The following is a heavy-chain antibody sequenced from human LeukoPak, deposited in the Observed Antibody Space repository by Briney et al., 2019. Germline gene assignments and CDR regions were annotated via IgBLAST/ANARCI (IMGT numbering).Heavy chain of an antibody. CDR3: ATTHCGSTSCYMGGSQNFDY. Sequence: ASVTVSCKASGYTFTRYGINWVRQAPGQGLEWMGWISAYSGDTHYAQKVQGRVTMTTDTSTSTAYMELRSLRSDYTAVYYCATTHCGSTSCYMGGSQNFDYWGQGTLVTVSS. J-gene: IGHJ4*02. CDR2: ISAYSGDT. D-gene: IGHD2-2*02. V-gene: IGHV1-18*01. CDR1: GYTFTRYG.